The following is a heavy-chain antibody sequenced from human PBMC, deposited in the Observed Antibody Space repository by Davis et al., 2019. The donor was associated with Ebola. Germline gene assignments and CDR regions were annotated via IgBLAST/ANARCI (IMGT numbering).Heavy chain of an antibody. J-gene: IGHJ4*02. V-gene: IGHV4-59*11. D-gene: IGHD5-18*01. CDR3: ATLGYSYGNSFDH. CDR2: ISYTGTGST. CDR1: GASISSHY. Sequence: SETLSLTCTVSGASISSHYWSWIRQPPGKGLEWIGSISYTGTGSTNYNPFLKSRVTISLDTSKNQFSLNLSSVTAADTAVYYCATLGYSYGNSFDHWGQGILVTVSS.